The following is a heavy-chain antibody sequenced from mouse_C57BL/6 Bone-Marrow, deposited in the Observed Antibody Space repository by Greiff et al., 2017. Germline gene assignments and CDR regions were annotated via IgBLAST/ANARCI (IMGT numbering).Heavy chain of an antibody. J-gene: IGHJ2*01. CDR1: GYTFTSYW. V-gene: IGHV1-72*01. CDR3: ARKDWDAFDY. D-gene: IGHD4-1*01. Sequence: QVQLKQPGAELVKPGASVKLSCKASGYTFTSYWMHWVKQRPGRGLEWIGRIDPNSGGTKYNEKFKSKATLTVDKPSSTAYMQLSSLTSEDSAVYYCARKDWDAFDYWGQGTTLTVSS. CDR2: IDPNSGGT.